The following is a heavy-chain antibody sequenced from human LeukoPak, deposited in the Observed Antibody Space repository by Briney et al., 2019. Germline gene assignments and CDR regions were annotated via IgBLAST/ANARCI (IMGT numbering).Heavy chain of an antibody. D-gene: IGHD3-9*01. Sequence: SETLSLTCTVSGGSISSSSYYWGWIRQPPGKGLEWIGSIYYSGSTYYNPSLRSRVTISVDTSKNQFSLKLSSVTAADTAVYYCARERRQYDILTGYYPSYGMDVWGQGTTVTVSS. J-gene: IGHJ6*02. V-gene: IGHV4-39*07. CDR2: IYYSGST. CDR3: ARERRQYDILTGYYPSYGMDV. CDR1: GGSISSSSYY.